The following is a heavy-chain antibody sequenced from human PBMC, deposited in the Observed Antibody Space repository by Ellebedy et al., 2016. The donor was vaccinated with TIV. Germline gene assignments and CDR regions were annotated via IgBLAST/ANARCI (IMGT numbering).Heavy chain of an antibody. J-gene: IGHJ6*02. CDR3: AKIEHTTLGLDYAMDV. D-gene: IGHD7-27*01. CDR2: ISYDGSYT. Sequence: PGGSLRLSCAASGFSFSAYGMHWVRQAPGKGLEWVGVISYDGSYTYYAGSVKGRFTISRDSSKNTLSLQMNRLRVEDTAVYYCAKIEHTTLGLDYAMDVWGQGTTVTVSS. CDR1: GFSFSAYG. V-gene: IGHV3-30*18.